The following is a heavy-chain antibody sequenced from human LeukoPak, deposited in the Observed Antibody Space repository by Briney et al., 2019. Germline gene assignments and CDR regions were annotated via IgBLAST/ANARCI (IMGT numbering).Heavy chain of an antibody. CDR2: IRGKAYGGTT. CDR1: GFTFGDYA. Sequence: GGSLRLSCTGSGFTFGDYAMSWVRQAPGKGLEWVGFIRGKAYGGTTEYAASVKGRFTISRDDSKSIAYLQMNSLKTEDSAVYYCSRDESMFDYWGQGSLVTVSS. J-gene: IGHJ4*02. CDR3: SRDESMFDY. D-gene: IGHD2/OR15-2a*01. V-gene: IGHV3-49*04.